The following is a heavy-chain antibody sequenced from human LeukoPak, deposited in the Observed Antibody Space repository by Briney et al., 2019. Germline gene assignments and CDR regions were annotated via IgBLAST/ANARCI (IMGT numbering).Heavy chain of an antibody. J-gene: IGHJ4*02. CDR3: ARQPTVNRGAVASNFDY. V-gene: IGHV4-39*01. Sequence: SETLSLTGTVSGALFSSTIHYWAGLRQPPGKGLEWIGSVYYAGNTYYNASFQNRVTISMDTSKNQFSLRLSTMSATDTAVYFCARQPTVNRGAVASNFDYWGQGTLVTVSS. D-gene: IGHD6-19*01. CDR2: VYYAGNT. CDR1: GALFSSTIHY.